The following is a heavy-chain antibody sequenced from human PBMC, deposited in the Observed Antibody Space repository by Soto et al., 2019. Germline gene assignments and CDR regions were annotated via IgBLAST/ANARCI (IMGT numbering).Heavy chain of an antibody. CDR1: GYTFSSYG. V-gene: IGHV1-18*01. Sequence: ALVKVYCKTAGYTFSSYGIGWVRQTHGQGLEWMGRITVYSGSTNYAQKFRGRVTVTTDTSTSTSYMELSSLTSDDTAVYYCSRQICYERSDTGFGYWGQGTLVTVSS. CDR2: ITVYSGST. J-gene: IGHJ4*02. CDR3: SRQICYERSDTGFGY. D-gene: IGHD2-2*01.